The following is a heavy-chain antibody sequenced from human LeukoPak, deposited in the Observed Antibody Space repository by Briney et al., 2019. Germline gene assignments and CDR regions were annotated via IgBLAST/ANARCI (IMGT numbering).Heavy chain of an antibody. D-gene: IGHD3-22*01. V-gene: IGHV3-23*01. CDR1: GFAFSTYA. J-gene: IGHJ4*02. CDR2: ISGSGGST. Sequence: GGSLRLSCAASGFAFSTYAMSWVRQAPGKGLEWVSVISGSGGSTYYADSVEGRFTISRDNSKNTLYLQMNSLRAGDTAVYYCAKRGYDRSGYYGYFDYWGQGTLVTVSS. CDR3: AKRGYDRSGYYGYFDY.